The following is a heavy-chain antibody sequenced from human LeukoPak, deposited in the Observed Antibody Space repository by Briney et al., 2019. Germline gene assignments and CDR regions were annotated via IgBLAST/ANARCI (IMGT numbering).Heavy chain of an antibody. Sequence: GGSLRLSCAASGFTFSSYSMNWVRQAPGKGLEWVSSISSSSSYIYYADSVKGRFTISRDNAKNSLYLQMNSLRAEDTAVYYCARGYYDSNTGFDYWGQGTLVTVSS. CDR1: GFTFSSYS. CDR2: ISSSSSYI. V-gene: IGHV3-21*01. D-gene: IGHD3-22*01. CDR3: ARGYYDSNTGFDY. J-gene: IGHJ4*02.